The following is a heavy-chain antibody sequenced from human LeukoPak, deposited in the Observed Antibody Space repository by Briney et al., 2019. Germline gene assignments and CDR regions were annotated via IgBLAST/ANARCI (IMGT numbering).Heavy chain of an antibody. J-gene: IGHJ4*02. CDR3: ARGSFSPWTTQSYFAY. Sequence: GASVKVSCKASGYTFTNYDIYWVRQATGQGLEWMGWMNPNSGNSGSAQTFQGRVTMTRNTSMSSAYMELSSLRSEDTAVYYCARGSFSPWTTQSYFAYWGQATLVTVSS. CDR2: MNPNSGNS. D-gene: IGHD1-14*01. CDR1: GYTFTNYD. V-gene: IGHV1-8*01.